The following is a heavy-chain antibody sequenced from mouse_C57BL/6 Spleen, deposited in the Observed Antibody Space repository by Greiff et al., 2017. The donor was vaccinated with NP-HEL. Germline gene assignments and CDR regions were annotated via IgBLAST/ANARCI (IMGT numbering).Heavy chain of an antibody. V-gene: IGHV1-53*01. CDR2: INPSTGGT. CDR3: ARRGSRDYDPAWFAY. D-gene: IGHD2-4*01. CDR1: GYTFTSYW. J-gene: IGHJ3*01. Sequence: VQLQQSGTELVKPGASVKLSCKASGYTFTSYWMHWVKQRPGQGLEWIGNINPSTGGTNYNEKFKSKATLTVDKSSSTAYMQLSSLTSEDSAVYYCARRGSRDYDPAWFAYWGQGTLVTVSA.